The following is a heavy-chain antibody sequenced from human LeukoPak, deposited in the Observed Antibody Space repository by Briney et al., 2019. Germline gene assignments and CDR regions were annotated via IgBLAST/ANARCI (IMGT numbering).Heavy chain of an antibody. V-gene: IGHV3-74*03. Sequence: GGSLRLSCTTSGFILSSYWMHWVRQAPGKGLVWVSRISSDGSSTEYADSVKGRFSISRDNAKNTLYLQMNSLRAEDTALYYCARISYQYSHFDVWGQGTVVTVSS. CDR3: ARISYQYSHFDV. CDR1: GFILSSYW. CDR2: ISSDGSST. D-gene: IGHD4-11*01. J-gene: IGHJ3*01.